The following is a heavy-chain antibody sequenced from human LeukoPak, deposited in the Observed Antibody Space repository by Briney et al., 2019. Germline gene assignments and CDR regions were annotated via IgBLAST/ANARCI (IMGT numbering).Heavy chain of an antibody. CDR2: ISFDVNDK. J-gene: IGHJ6*03. CDR1: GFTFSNFA. D-gene: IGHD6-6*01. V-gene: IGHV3-30*04. CDR3: ARDPRASGYYYYYMDV. Sequence: PGGSLRLSCAASGFTFSNFAMSLVRQAPCRGLEWVSAISFDVNDKQHTDSVRGRFTVSRDNFRNTLYLQMDSLRGEDTAVYFCARDPRASGYYYYYMDVWGKGTTVTVSS.